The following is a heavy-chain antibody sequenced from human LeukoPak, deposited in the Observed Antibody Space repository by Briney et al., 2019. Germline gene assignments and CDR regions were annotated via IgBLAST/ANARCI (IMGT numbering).Heavy chain of an antibody. CDR3: ARVNRVRVPGGAGYYYYMEV. J-gene: IGHJ6*03. V-gene: IGHV4-34*01. D-gene: IGHD2-8*02. Sequence: SETLSLTCAVYGGSFSGYYWSWIRQPPGKGLEWTGEINHSGSTNYNPSLKSRVTISVDTSKNQFSLKLSSVAAADTAVYYCARVNRVRVPGGAGYYYYMEVWGKGTTVTVSS. CDR1: GGSFSGYY. CDR2: INHSGST.